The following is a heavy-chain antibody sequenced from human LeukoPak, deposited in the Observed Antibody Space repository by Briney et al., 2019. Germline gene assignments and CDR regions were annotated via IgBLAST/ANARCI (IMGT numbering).Heavy chain of an antibody. CDR3: ARATYYDILTGYYNVLDWFDP. V-gene: IGHV3-7*01. CDR1: EFTFSSYW. CDR2: LKQDGSEK. Sequence: GGSLRLSCAASEFTFSSYWMSWVRQAPGKGLDWVANLKQDGSEKYYVDSVKGRFTISRDNAKNSLYLQMNSLRAEDTAVYYCARATYYDILTGYYNVLDWFDPWGQGTLVTVSS. J-gene: IGHJ5*02. D-gene: IGHD3-9*01.